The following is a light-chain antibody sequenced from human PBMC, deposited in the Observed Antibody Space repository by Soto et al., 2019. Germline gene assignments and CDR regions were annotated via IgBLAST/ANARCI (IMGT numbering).Light chain of an antibody. J-gene: IGLJ3*02. CDR1: SSNIGSNH. Sequence: QSVLTQPPSASETPGQRVTISCSGSSSNIGSNHVYWYQHLPGTAPKLLIYRNYLRPSGVPDRFSASKSATSASLAISGLGSDDEADYYCGAWDDSLSRWVFGGGTTLTVL. CDR3: GAWDDSLSRWV. V-gene: IGLV1-47*01. CDR2: RNY.